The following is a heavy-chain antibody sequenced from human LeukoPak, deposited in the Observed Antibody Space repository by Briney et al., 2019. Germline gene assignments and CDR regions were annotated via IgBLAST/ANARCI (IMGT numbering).Heavy chain of an antibody. CDR2: IRSKANSYAT. D-gene: IGHD3-22*01. V-gene: IGHV3-73*01. Sequence: GGSPRLSCAASGFTFSGSAMHWVRQASGKGLEWVGRIRSKANSYATAYAASVKGRFTISRDDSKNTAYLQMNSLKTEDTAVYYCTRTSYLDSSAATFDYWGQGTLVTVSS. J-gene: IGHJ4*02. CDR3: TRTSYLDSSAATFDY. CDR1: GFTFSGSA.